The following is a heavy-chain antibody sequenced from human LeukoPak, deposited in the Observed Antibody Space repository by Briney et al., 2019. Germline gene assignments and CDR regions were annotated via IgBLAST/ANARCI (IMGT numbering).Heavy chain of an antibody. CDR1: GFSFNKYA. CDR3: AKAYCSGGRCYYYFDF. CDR2: INSDGGSS. D-gene: IGHD2-15*01. J-gene: IGHJ4*02. Sequence: GGSLRLSCSASGFSFNKYAVHWVRQAPGKGLEYVSGINSDGGSSHYADSAKGRFSISRDNSKITLYLQMNSLRAEDTAVYYCAKAYCSGGRCYYYFDFWGQGTLVTVS. V-gene: IGHV3-64*04.